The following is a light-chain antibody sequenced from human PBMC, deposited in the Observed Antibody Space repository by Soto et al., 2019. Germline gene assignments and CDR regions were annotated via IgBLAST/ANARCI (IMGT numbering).Light chain of an antibody. CDR1: QSVLSSSNNKNY. J-gene: IGKJ1*01. CDR2: WAS. CDR3: QQYYSTSWT. Sequence: DTLMIYSPVSLAVSMADRATINFKFSQSVLSSSNNKNYLDWYQQKPGQPPKLLIYWASTRESGVPARFSGSGSGTDFTLTISSLQAEDVAVYYCQQYYSTSWTFGQGTKVDIK. V-gene: IGKV4-1*01.